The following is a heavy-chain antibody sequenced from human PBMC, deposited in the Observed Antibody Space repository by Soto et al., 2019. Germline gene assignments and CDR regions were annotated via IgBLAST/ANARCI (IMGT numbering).Heavy chain of an antibody. V-gene: IGHV3-48*01. Sequence: PGGSLRLSCAASGFTFSSYSMNWVRQAPGKGLEWLAYISPSSSSIYYADSVKGRFTVSRDNAEKSLFLQMDSLRAEDTAVYYCAKSTIPIARLPNDAFDIWGQGTMVTVSS. J-gene: IGHJ3*02. CDR3: AKSTIPIARLPNDAFDI. D-gene: IGHD2-2*02. CDR1: GFTFSSYS. CDR2: ISPSSSSI.